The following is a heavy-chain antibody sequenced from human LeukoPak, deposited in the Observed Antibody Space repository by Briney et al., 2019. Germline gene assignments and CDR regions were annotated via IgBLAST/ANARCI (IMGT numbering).Heavy chain of an antibody. CDR2: ISGSGGST. D-gene: IGHD3-3*01. CDR3: AKDERFLEWLLSPCDY. CDR1: GFTLADYA. J-gene: IGHJ4*02. V-gene: IGHV3-23*01. Sequence: GGSLRPSCAVSGFTLADYAMHWVGQAPGKGLGWVGAISGSGGSTYYANSVKGRFTIPRDNSKNTPYLQMNSLRAEGTAVYYCAKDERFLEWLLSPCDYWGQGTLVTVSS.